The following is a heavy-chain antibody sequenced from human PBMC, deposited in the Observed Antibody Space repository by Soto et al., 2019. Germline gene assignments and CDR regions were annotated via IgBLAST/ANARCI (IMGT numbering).Heavy chain of an antibody. J-gene: IGHJ6*02. CDR1: GGSISSGGYS. CDR2: IYHSGST. Sequence: QLQLQESGSGLVKPSQTLSLTCAVSGGSISSGGYSWSWIRQPPGKGLEWIGYIYHSGSTYYNPSLKSRVTISVDRSKNQCSLKLSSVTAADTAVYYCARADYGGNDSHYYYYGMDVWGQGTTVTVSS. D-gene: IGHD4-17*01. CDR3: ARADYGGNDSHYYYYGMDV. V-gene: IGHV4-30-2*01.